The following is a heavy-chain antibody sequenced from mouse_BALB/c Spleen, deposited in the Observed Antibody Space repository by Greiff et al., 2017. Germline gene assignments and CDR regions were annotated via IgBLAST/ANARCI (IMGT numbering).Heavy chain of an antibody. CDR1: GFNIKDYY. CDR2: IDPENGDT. J-gene: IGHJ3*01. D-gene: IGHD2-1*01. Sequence: VQLKQSGAELVRSGASVKLSCTASGFNIKDYYMHWVKQRPEQGLEWIGWIDPENGDTEYAPKFQGKATMTADTSSNTAYLQLSSLTSEDTAVYYCRYGNYGFAYWGQGTLVTVSA. V-gene: IGHV14-4*02. CDR3: RYGNYGFAY.